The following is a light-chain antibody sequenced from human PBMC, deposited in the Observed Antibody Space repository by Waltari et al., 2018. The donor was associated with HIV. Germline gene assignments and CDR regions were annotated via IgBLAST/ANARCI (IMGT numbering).Light chain of an antibody. CDR2: DVN. V-gene: IGLV2-11*01. Sequence: ALTQHRSVSGSPGQSVTISCTGTSSDIGAYDYVSWFQKFPGRAPKLLIFDVNKRPSGVPVRFSGFKSGDTASLTISGLQPYDESDYFCSSYGGVASYLIFGGGTTLTVL. CDR1: SSDIGAYDY. CDR3: SSYGGVASYLI. J-gene: IGLJ2*01.